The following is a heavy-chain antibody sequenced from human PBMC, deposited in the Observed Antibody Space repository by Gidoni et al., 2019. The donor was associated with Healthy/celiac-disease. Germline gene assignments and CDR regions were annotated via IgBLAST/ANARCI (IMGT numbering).Heavy chain of an antibody. CDR1: GGSISSSSYY. D-gene: IGHD6-19*01. J-gene: IGHJ4*02. Sequence: QLQLQESGPGLVKPSETLSLTCTVSGGSISSSSYYWGWIRQPPGKGLEWIGSIYYSGSTYYNPSLKSRVTISVDTSKNQFSLKLSSVTAADTAVYYCARVRAVAVLDYWGQATLVTVSS. CDR2: IYYSGST. V-gene: IGHV4-39*01. CDR3: ARVRAVAVLDY.